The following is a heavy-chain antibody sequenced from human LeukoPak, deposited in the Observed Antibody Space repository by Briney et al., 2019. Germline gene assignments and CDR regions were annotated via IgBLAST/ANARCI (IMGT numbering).Heavy chain of an antibody. CDR3: ATRLKYYDSSGYPFDY. CDR2: INHSGST. V-gene: IGHV4-34*01. J-gene: IGHJ4*02. CDR1: GGSFSGYY. D-gene: IGHD3-22*01. Sequence: ETLSLTCAVYGGSFSGYYWSWIRQPPGKGLEWIGEINHSGSTNYNPSLKSRVTISVDTSKNQFSLKLSSVTAADTAVYYCATRLKYYDSSGYPFDYWGQGTLVTVSS.